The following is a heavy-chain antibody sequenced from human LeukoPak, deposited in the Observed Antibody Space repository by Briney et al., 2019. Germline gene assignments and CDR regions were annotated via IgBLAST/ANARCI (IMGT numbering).Heavy chain of an antibody. V-gene: IGHV1-46*01. CDR1: GYTFTSYY. CDR2: INPSGGST. CDR3: ARGGSLICSSTSCLVDY. D-gene: IGHD2-2*01. J-gene: IGHJ4*02. Sequence: ASVKVSCKASGYTFTSYYMHWVRQAPGQGLEWMGIINPSGGSTSYAQKFQGRVTMTRDMSTSTVYMELSSLRSEDTAVYYCARGGSLICSSTSCLVDYWSQGTLVTVSS.